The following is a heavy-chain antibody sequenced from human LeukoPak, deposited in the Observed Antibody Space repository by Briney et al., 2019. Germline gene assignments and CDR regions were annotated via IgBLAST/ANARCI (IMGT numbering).Heavy chain of an antibody. J-gene: IGHJ4*02. CDR3: AKDLTAYTYGGPFDY. CDR1: GGTFSSYA. D-gene: IGHD5-18*01. Sequence: SVKVSCKASGGTFSSYAISWVRQAPGQGLKWMGRIIPILGIANYAQRFQGRVTITADKSTSTAYMELSSLRSEDTAVYYCAKDLTAYTYGGPFDYWGQGTLVTVSS. V-gene: IGHV1-69*04. CDR2: IIPILGIA.